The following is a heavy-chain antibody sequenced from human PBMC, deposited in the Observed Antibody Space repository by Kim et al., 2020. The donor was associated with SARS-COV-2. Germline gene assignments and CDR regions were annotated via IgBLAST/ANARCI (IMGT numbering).Heavy chain of an antibody. D-gene: IGHD3-16*02. Sequence: SETLSLTCTVSGGSVSSGSYYWSWIRQPPGKGLEWIGYIYYSGSTNYNPSLKSQVTISVDTSKNQFSLKLSSVTAADTAVYYCARGITFGGVIVIRRAWFDPWGQGTLVTVYS. V-gene: IGHV4-61*01. CDR1: GGSVSSGSYY. CDR2: IYYSGST. CDR3: ARGITFGGVIVIRRAWFDP. J-gene: IGHJ5*02.